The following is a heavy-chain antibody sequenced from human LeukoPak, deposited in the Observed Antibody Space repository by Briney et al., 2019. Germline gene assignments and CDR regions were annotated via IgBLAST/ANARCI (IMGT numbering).Heavy chain of an antibody. CDR3: ASAPLDYYGSGSYPDY. J-gene: IGHJ4*02. D-gene: IGHD3-10*01. CDR2: IYYSGST. CDR1: GGSISSSSYY. V-gene: IGHV4-39*07. Sequence: SETLSLTCTVSGGSISSSSYYWGWIRQPPGKGLEWIGSIYYSGSTYYNPSLKSRVTISVDTSKNQFSLKLSSVTGADTAVYYCASAPLDYYGSGSYPDYWGQGTLVTVSS.